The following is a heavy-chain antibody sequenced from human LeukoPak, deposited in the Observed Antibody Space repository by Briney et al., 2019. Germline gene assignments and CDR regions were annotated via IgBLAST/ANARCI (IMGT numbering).Heavy chain of an antibody. V-gene: IGHV1-69*06. Sequence: SVKVSCKASGGTFSSYVISWVRQAPGQGLEWMGGIIPIFGTANYAQKFQGRVTITADKSTTTAYMELNSLRAEDTALYYCARVQLVDYYYYSYMDVWGKGTTVTVSS. J-gene: IGHJ6*03. CDR3: ARVQLVDYYYYSYMDV. CDR2: IIPIFGTA. CDR1: GGTFSSYV. D-gene: IGHD6-6*01.